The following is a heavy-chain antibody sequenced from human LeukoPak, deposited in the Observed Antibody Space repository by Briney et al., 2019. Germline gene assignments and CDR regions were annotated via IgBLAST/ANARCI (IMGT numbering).Heavy chain of an antibody. CDR2: VHTTSGNT. CDR3: ARELRNIGEYYFDY. J-gene: IGHJ4*02. D-gene: IGHD1-14*01. V-gene: IGHV4-4*07. CDR1: TVNHYH. Sequence: SETLSLTCSVDTVNHYHWNWVRQSAGTGLEWIGHVHTTSGNTFANPSLWGRVTVSIDTTKNEFLLQLTSMTAADTAVYHCARELRNIGEYYFDYWGQGVPVTVSS.